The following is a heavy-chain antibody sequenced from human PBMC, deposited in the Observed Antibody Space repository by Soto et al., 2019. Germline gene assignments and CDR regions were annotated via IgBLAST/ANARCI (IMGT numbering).Heavy chain of an antibody. D-gene: IGHD6-19*01. CDR2: IYYSGST. V-gene: IGHV4-59*01. Sequence: PSETLSLTCTVSGGSISSYYWSWIRQPPGKGLEWIGYIYYSGSTNYNPSLKSRVTISVDTSKNQFSLKLSSVTAADTAVYYCARDSLYSSGWEGGYDYWGQGTLVTVS. CDR3: ARDSLYSSGWEGGYDY. J-gene: IGHJ4*02. CDR1: GGSISSYY.